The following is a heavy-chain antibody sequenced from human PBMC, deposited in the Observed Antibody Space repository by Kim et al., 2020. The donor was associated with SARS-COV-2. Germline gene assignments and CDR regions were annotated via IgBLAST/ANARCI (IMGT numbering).Heavy chain of an antibody. J-gene: IGHJ4*02. D-gene: IGHD3-22*01. CDR3: AKGGYDTRDYSAPFDY. V-gene: IGHV3-23*01. Sequence: SVKGRFTVSRDNSNNTLFLQMHSLRAEDTAVYYCAKGGYDTRDYSAPFDYWGQGTLVTVSS.